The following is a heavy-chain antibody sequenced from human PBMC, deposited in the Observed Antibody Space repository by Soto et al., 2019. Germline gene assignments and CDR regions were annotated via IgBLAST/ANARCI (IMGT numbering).Heavy chain of an antibody. D-gene: IGHD1-26*01. J-gene: IGHJ5*02. V-gene: IGHV3-23*01. Sequence: EGSLRLSCAASGFTFSSYAMSWVRQAPGKGLEWVSAISGSGGSTYYADSVKGRFTISRDNSKNTLYLQMNSLRAEDTAVYYCASPNRRGFKLSGWFDPWGQGTLVTVSS. CDR1: GFTFSSYA. CDR3: ASPNRRGFKLSGWFDP. CDR2: ISGSGGST.